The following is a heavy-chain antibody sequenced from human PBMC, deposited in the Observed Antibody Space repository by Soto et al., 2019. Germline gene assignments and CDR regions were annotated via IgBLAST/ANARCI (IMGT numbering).Heavy chain of an antibody. CDR3: AKGGVSRLSSSDY. V-gene: IGHV3-23*01. CDR2: ISDSGGNT. J-gene: IGHJ4*02. Sequence: VQLLESGGGLVQPGGSLRLSCAASEFTFSSFVMSWVRQAPGKGLEWVSTISDSGGNTYYADSVKGRFTISRDNSKNTLYLQMNILRAEDTAIYYCAKGGVSRLSSSDYWGQGTLVTVSS. D-gene: IGHD2-2*01. CDR1: EFTFSSFV.